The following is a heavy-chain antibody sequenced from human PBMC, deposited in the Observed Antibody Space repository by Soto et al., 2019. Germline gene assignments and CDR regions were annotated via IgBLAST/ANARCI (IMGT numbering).Heavy chain of an antibody. J-gene: IGHJ6*02. CDR1: GGSISSYY. CDR3: ARAVRSSSSDREGSYYYYGMDV. CDR2: IYYSGST. V-gene: IGHV4-59*01. Sequence: SLTCTVSGGSISSYYWSWIRQPPGKGLEWIGYIYYSGSTNYNPSLKSRVTISVDTSKNQFSLKLSSVTAADTAVYYCARAVRSSSSDREGSYYYYGMDVWGQGTTVTVSS. D-gene: IGHD6-13*01.